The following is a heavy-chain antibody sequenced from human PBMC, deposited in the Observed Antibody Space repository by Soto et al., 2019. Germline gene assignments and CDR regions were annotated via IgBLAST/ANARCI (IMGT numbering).Heavy chain of an antibody. CDR2: IYYSGST. D-gene: IGHD2-15*01. J-gene: IGHJ4*01. CDR3: ASLLRTAEFDY. CDR1: GGSISSSSYY. Sequence: QLQLQESGPGLVKPSETLSLTCTVSGGSISSSSYYWGWIRQPPGKGLEWIGSIYYSGSTYYNPSLKSRVTISVDTSKNQFSLKLSSVTAADTAVYYCASLLRTAEFDYWGHGTLVTVSS. V-gene: IGHV4-39*01.